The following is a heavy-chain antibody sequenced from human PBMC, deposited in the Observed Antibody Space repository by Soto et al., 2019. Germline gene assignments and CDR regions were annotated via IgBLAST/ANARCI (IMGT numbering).Heavy chain of an antibody. V-gene: IGHV3-7*04. CDR2: IKQDGSEK. D-gene: IGHD4-4*01. CDR3: ATDVETTVTTWYYYGMDV. CDR1: GMSVDDYH. J-gene: IGHJ6*02. Sequence: GGSLRLSCKVSGMSVDDYHLTWVRQAPGKGLEWVANIKQDGSEKYYVDSVKGRFTISRDNAKNSLYLQMNSLRAEDTAVYYCATDVETTVTTWYYYGMDVWGQGTTVTVSS.